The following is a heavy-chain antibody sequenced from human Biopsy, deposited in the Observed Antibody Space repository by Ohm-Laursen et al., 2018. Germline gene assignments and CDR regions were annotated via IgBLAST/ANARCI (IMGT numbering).Heavy chain of an antibody. CDR1: GGSIKSYY. V-gene: IGHV4-59*01. J-gene: IGHJ4*02. CDR3: ARLTGDPSY. Sequence: GTLSLTCTVSGGSIKSYYWNWIRQSPGKGLEWIGFNYYTGHTNYNPSLKSRATISVDTSKNQFSLKVISVTAADTAVYYCARLTGDPSYWGQGILVTVSS. D-gene: IGHD7-27*01. CDR2: NYYTGHT.